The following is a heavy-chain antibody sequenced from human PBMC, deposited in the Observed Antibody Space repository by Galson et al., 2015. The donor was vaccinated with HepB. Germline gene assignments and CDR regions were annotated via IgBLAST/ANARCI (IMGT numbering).Heavy chain of an antibody. CDR1: GFTFSNYA. V-gene: IGHV3-64D*06. CDR2: ISSNGGTK. D-gene: IGHD2-2*01. J-gene: IGHJ3*02. Sequence: SLRLSCAVSGFTFSNYAMHWVRQAPGKGPEYVSAISSNGGTKYYPDSVKGRFTISRDNSKNTLYLQMSSLRAEDTAVYYCVKDSRVVIDGIDAFDIWGQGTMVSVSS. CDR3: VKDSRVVIDGIDAFDI.